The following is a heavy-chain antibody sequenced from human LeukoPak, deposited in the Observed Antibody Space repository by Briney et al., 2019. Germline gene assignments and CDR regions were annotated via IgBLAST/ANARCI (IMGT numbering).Heavy chain of an antibody. Sequence: PGGSLRLSCAASGFTFSSYSMNWVRQAPGKGLEWVSSISSSSSYIYYADSVKGRFTISRDNAKNSLHLQMNSLRAEDTAVYYCASRDYDFWSGYYNMDGYWGQGTLVTVSS. CDR3: ASRDYDFWSGYYNMDGY. CDR2: ISSSSSYI. J-gene: IGHJ4*02. CDR1: GFTFSSYS. D-gene: IGHD3-3*01. V-gene: IGHV3-21*01.